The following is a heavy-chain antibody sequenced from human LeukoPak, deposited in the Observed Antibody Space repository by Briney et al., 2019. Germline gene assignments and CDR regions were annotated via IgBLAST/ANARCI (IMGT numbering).Heavy chain of an antibody. CDR3: ARAGVVVAALNWFDP. CDR2: IIPICGTA. D-gene: IGHD2-15*01. J-gene: IGHJ5*02. V-gene: IGHV1-69*13. CDR1: GGTFSSYA. Sequence: ASVKVSCKASGGTFSSYAISWVRQAPGQGLEWMGGIIPICGTANYAQKLQGRVTITSDESTSTAYMELSRVRSEDTAVYYCARAGVVVAALNWFDPWGQGTLVTVSS.